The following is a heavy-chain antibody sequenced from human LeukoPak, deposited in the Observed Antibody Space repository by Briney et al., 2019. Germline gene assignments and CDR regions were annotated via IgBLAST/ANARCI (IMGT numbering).Heavy chain of an antibody. CDR2: IYYSGST. CDR3: ARTDSSGYYDHDAFDI. V-gene: IGHV4-59*01. J-gene: IGHJ3*02. CDR1: GGSFSGYY. Sequence: SETLSLTCAVYGGSFSGYYWSWIRQPPGKGLEWIGYIYYSGSTNYNPSLKSRVTISVDTSKNQFSLKLSSVTAADTAVYYCARTDSSGYYDHDAFDIWGQGTMVTVSS. D-gene: IGHD3-22*01.